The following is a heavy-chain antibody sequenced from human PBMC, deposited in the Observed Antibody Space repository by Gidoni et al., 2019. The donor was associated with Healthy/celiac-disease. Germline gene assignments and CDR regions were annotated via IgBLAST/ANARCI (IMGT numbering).Heavy chain of an antibody. CDR3: AKEGLVGAIAY. J-gene: IGHJ4*02. D-gene: IGHD1-26*01. Sequence: VQLVESGGCLVQPGRSLRLSCAASGFTFDDYAMHWVRQAPGKGLEWVSGISWNSGSIGYADSVKGRFTISRDNAKNSLYLQMNSLRAEDTALYYCAKEGLVGAIAYWGQGTLVTVSS. CDR1: GFTFDDYA. V-gene: IGHV3-9*01. CDR2: ISWNSGSI.